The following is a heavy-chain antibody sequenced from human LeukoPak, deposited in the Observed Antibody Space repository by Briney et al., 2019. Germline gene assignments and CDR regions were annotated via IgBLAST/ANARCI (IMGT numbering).Heavy chain of an antibody. Sequence: PSETLSLTCAVYGGSFSGYYWSWIRQPPGKGLEWIGEINHSGSTNYNPSLKSRVTISVDTSKNQFSLKLSSVTAADTAVYYCARFYDDYGDVHWYFDLWGRGTLVTVSS. CDR2: INHSGST. CDR1: GGSFSGYY. CDR3: ARFYDDYGDVHWYFDL. D-gene: IGHD4-17*01. J-gene: IGHJ2*01. V-gene: IGHV4-34*01.